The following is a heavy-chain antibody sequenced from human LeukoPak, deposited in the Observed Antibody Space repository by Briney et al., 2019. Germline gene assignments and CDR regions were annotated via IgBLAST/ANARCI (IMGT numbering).Heavy chain of an antibody. CDR3: ARPGFYDSSGYFSYYFDY. Sequence: SGESLKISCKGSGYSFSNSWIGWVRQKPGKGLEWMGIIYPGDSDTRYSPSFQGQVTISADKSISTAYLQWSSLKASDTAMYYCARPGFYDSSGYFSYYFDYWGQGTLVTVSS. D-gene: IGHD3-22*01. J-gene: IGHJ4*02. CDR1: GYSFSNSW. CDR2: IYPGDSDT. V-gene: IGHV5-51*01.